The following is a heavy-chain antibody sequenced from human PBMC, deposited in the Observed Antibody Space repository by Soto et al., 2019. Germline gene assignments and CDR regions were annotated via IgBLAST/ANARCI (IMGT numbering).Heavy chain of an antibody. CDR3: ARDREVVVPAAPPHYGMDV. D-gene: IGHD2-2*01. CDR2: IYYSGST. CDR1: GGSVSSGSYY. V-gene: IGHV4-61*01. Sequence: QVQLQESGPGLVKPSETLSLTCTVSGGSVSSGSYYWSWIRQPPGKGLEWIGYIYYSGSTNYNPSLKRRVTISVATSKNQFSLKLSSVTAADTAVYYCARDREVVVPAAPPHYGMDVWGQGTTVTVSS. J-gene: IGHJ6*02.